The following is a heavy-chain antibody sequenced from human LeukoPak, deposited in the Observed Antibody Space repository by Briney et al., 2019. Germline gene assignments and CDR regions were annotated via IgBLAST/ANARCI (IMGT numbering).Heavy chain of an antibody. V-gene: IGHV4-39*07. CDR1: GASIRGSTY. J-gene: IGHJ3*02. CDR2: MFYSGST. CDR3: ARPHGGPYAFDI. D-gene: IGHD3-10*01. Sequence: SEALSLTCTVSGASIRGSTYWGWIRQTPGKGLDWIGSMFYSGSTYYNPSLKSRVAISVDTSKNQLSLKLTSVTAADTAVYYCARPHGGPYAFDIWGQGTMVTVSS.